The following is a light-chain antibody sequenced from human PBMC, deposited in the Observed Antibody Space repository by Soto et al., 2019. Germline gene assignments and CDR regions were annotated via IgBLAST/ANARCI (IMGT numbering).Light chain of an antibody. CDR2: DVT. J-gene: IGLJ1*01. Sequence: QSVLTQPPTVSAAPGQKVTISCTGTSSDVGGYNFVSWYQQHPDKAPKLMIYDVTNRPSGVSNRFSGSKSGNTASLTISGLQAEDEADYYCSSYTSISTYVFGTGTKVTVL. V-gene: IGLV2-14*01. CDR1: SSDVGGYNF. CDR3: SSYTSISTYV.